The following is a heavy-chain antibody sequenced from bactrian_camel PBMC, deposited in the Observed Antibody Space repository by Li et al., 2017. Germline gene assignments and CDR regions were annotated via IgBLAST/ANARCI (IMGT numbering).Heavy chain of an antibody. CDR2: IYTAGGNA. J-gene: IGHJ4*01. D-gene: IGHD2*01. Sequence: HVQLVESGGGSVQSGGSLTLSCVASGFSTNYTVVAWFRQGPGKEREGIAAIYTAGGNAYSADSVKGRFTISKDNAENTLYLQMNSLKPEDTALYQCAADPRSCRVVVPAIVAAPAFPINYWGQGTQVTVS. CDR3: AADPRSCRVVVPAIVAAPAFPINY. CDR1: GFSTNYTV. V-gene: IGHV3S54*01.